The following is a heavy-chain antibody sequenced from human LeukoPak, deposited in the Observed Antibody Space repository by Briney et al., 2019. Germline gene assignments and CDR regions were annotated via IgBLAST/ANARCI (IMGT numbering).Heavy chain of an antibody. Sequence: GGSLRLSCAASGFTFSSYEMNCVRQAPGKGLEGVSYISSSGSTIYYADSVKGRFTISRDNAKNSLYLQMNRLRAEDTAVYYCAREGYCSSTSCYVVSYYGMDVWGQGTTVTVSS. D-gene: IGHD2-2*01. CDR2: ISSSGSTI. J-gene: IGHJ6*02. V-gene: IGHV3-48*03. CDR1: GFTFSSYE. CDR3: AREGYCSSTSCYVVSYYGMDV.